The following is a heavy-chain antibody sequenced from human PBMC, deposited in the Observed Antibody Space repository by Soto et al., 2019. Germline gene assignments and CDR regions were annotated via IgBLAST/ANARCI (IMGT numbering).Heavy chain of an antibody. D-gene: IGHD1-26*01. CDR2: ISYDGSNK. CDR3: ARDLLGDTNLPALTV. CDR1: GFTFSSYA. Sequence: GGSLRLSCAASGFTFSSYAMHWVRQAPGKGLEWVAVISYDGSNKYYADSVKGRFTISRDNSKNTLYLQMNSLRAEDKAVYYCARDLLGDTNLPALTVWGQGTLVTVSS. V-gene: IGHV3-30-3*01. J-gene: IGHJ4*02.